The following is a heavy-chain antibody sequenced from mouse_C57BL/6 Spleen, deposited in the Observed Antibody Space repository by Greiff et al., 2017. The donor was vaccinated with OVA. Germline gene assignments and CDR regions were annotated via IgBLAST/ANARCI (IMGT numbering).Heavy chain of an antibody. V-gene: IGHV1-59*01. J-gene: IGHJ2*01. CDR1: GYTFTSYW. Sequence: VQLQQSGAELVRPGTSVKLSCKASGYTFTSYWMHWVKQRPGQGLEWIGVIDPSDSYTNYNQKFKGKATLTVDTSSSTAYMQLSSLTSEDSAVYYCAREGDSSGSGYWGQGTTLTVSS. CDR3: AREGDSSGSGY. CDR2: IDPSDSYT. D-gene: IGHD3-2*02.